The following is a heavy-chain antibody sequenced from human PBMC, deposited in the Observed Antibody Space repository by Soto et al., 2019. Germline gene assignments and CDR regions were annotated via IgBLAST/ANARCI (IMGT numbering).Heavy chain of an antibody. CDR1: GGPFSSYA. CDR3: ARHGTQRQQLSWFDP. Sequence: GXSVKVSCTASGGPFSSYASIWVRQAPGQGLEWMGGIIPIFGTANYAQKFQGRVTITADESTSTAYMELSSLRSEDTAVYYCARHGTQRQQLSWFDPWGQGTLVTVSS. J-gene: IGHJ5*02. CDR2: IIPIFGTA. D-gene: IGHD6-13*01. V-gene: IGHV1-69*01.